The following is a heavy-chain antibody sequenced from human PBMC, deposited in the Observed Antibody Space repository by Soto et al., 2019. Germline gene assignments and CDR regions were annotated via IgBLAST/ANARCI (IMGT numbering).Heavy chain of an antibody. CDR2: IWYDGSNK. V-gene: IGHV3-33*01. D-gene: IGHD3-22*01. CDR1: GFTFSSYG. Sequence: QVQLVESGGGVVQPGRSLRLSCAASGFTFSSYGMHWVRQAPGKGLEWVAVIWYDGSNKYYADSVKGRFTISRDNSKNTLYLQMNSLRAEDTAVYYCARERYYYDSSGYYQYYFDYWGQGTLVTVSS. CDR3: ARERYYYDSSGYYQYYFDY. J-gene: IGHJ4*02.